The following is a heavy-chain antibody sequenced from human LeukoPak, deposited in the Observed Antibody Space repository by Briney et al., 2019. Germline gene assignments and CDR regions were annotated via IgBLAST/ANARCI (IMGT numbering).Heavy chain of an antibody. J-gene: IGHJ4*02. CDR2: IYYSGST. Sequence: SETLSLTCTVSGGSISSYYWSWIRQPPGKGLEWIGYIYYSGSTNYNPSLKSRVTISVDTSKNQFSLKLSSVTAADTAVYYCARVVPGHFDWSPQYYFDCWGQGTLVTVSS. V-gene: IGHV4-59*08. CDR3: ARVVPGHFDWSPQYYFDC. CDR1: GGSISSYY. D-gene: IGHD3-9*01.